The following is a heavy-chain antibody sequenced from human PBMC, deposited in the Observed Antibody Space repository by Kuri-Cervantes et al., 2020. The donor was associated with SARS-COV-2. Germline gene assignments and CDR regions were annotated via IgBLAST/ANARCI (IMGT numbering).Heavy chain of an antibody. J-gene: IGHJ4*02. CDR1: GFTFSSYW. CDR2: IKQDGSEK. CDR3: ARVPRSSSQTY. V-gene: IGHV3-7*01. Sequence: GGSLRLSCTASGFTFSSYWMSWISQAPGKGLEWVANIKQDGSEKYYVDSVKGRFTNSRDNAKNSLYLQMNSLRAEDTAVYYCARVPRSSSQTYWGQGTLVTVSS. D-gene: IGHD6-6*01.